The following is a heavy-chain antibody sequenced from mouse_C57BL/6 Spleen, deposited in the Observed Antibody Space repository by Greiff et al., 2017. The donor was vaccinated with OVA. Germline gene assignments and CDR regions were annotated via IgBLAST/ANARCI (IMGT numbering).Heavy chain of an antibody. Sequence: QVTLKESGPGILQSSQTLSLTCSFSGFSLSTSGMGVSWIRQPSGKGLDWLAHIYWDDDKRYNTSLKSRLTISKDTSRNQVFLKITSVDTADTATYYCARIYDGSLDYWGQGTTLTVSS. CDR2: IYWDDDK. D-gene: IGHD2-3*01. CDR1: GFSLSTSGMG. V-gene: IGHV8-12*01. J-gene: IGHJ2*01. CDR3: ARIYDGSLDY.